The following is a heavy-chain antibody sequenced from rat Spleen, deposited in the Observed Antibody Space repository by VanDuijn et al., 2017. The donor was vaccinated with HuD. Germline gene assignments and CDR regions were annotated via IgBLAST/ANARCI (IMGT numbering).Heavy chain of an antibody. V-gene: IGHV5-29*01. CDR1: GFTLSDHF. J-gene: IGHJ4*01. CDR3: ARGYVMDA. CDR2: INYDGSTT. Sequence: EVQLVESGGGLVQPGRSLKLSCAASGFTLSDHFMAWVRQAPTKGLEWVATINYDGSTTYYRDSVKGRFTISRDNAKNTQYRQMDSLRSEDTATYYCARGYVMDAWGQGASVTVSS.